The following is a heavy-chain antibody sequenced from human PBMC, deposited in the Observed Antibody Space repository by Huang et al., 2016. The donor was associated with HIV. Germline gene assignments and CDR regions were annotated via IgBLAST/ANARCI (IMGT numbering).Heavy chain of an antibody. CDR1: GGSLHGYC. V-gene: IGHV4-34*01. D-gene: IGHD6-19*01. Sequence: QVQLYQWGAGPLRPSETLCLTCGVSGGSLHGYCWNWLRQSPGRGLEWIGEVNHGGRTKYNSSLKSRVTISVDTSKIQFALNLTAVTATDTADYYCATSRSGSGWFLDIWGRGTLVSVS. CDR3: ATSRSGSGWFLDI. J-gene: IGHJ2*01. CDR2: VNHGGRT.